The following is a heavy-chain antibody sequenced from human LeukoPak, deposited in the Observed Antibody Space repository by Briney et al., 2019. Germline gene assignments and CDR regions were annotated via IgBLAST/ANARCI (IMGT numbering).Heavy chain of an antibody. Sequence: PGRSLRLSCAASGFTFSSYAMHWVRQAPGKGLEWVAVISYDGSNKYYADSVKGRFTISRDNSKNTLYLQMNSLRAEDRAVYYCARDPVIEYSSSSEDYWGQGTLVTVSS. J-gene: IGHJ4*02. CDR3: ARDPVIEYSSSSEDY. D-gene: IGHD6-6*01. CDR1: GFTFSSYA. V-gene: IGHV3-30-3*01. CDR2: ISYDGSNK.